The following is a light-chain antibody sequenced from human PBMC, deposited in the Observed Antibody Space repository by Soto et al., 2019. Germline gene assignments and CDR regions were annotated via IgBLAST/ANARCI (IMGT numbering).Light chain of an antibody. J-gene: IGKJ2*01. Sequence: VLTQSPGALSLSPGERATLSCRASQSVISTFLVWYQQKPGQPPRLLIYAASSRATGIPDRFSGSGSGTDFTLTISRLEPEDFAMYYCQHYGSSPPYTFGQGTKLEIK. CDR3: QHYGSSPPYT. CDR1: QSVISTF. CDR2: AAS. V-gene: IGKV3-20*01.